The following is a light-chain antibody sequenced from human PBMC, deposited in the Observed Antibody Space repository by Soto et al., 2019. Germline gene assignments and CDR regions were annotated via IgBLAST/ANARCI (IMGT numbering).Light chain of an antibody. CDR1: QSVSSY. CDR3: QQSYSTPET. J-gene: IGKJ1*01. V-gene: IGKV1-39*01. Sequence: DIQMTQSPSSLSASVGDRVTITCRASQSVSSYLNWCQQKPGKAPKLLIYAASSLQSGVPSRFSGSGSGTDFTLIISSLQPEDFATYYCQQSYSTPETFGQGTKVEIK. CDR2: AAS.